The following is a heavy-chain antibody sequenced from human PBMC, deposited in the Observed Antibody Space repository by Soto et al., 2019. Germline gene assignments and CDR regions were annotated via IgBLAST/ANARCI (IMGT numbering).Heavy chain of an antibody. V-gene: IGHV5-51*01. CDR1: GYSFTNYW. D-gene: IGHD4-17*01. Sequence: GESLKISCKGSGYSFTNYWIGWVRQMPWKGLEWMGIIYPGDSDTRYSPSFQGQVTISADKSISTAYLQWSSLKASDTAMYYCARQGSTTPDYYGMDVWGQGTTVTVSS. CDR3: ARQGSTTPDYYGMDV. J-gene: IGHJ6*02. CDR2: IYPGDSDT.